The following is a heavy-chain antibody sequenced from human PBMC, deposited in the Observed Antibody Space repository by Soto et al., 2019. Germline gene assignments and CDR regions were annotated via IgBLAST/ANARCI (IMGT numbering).Heavy chain of an antibody. D-gene: IGHD6-19*01. CDR3: ARVYSVAGNNWFDP. J-gene: IGHJ5*02. CDR1: GYTFSSYG. V-gene: IGHV1-18*01. Sequence: QVHLVQSGAEVKKPGASVKVSCKASGYTFSSYGISWVRQAPGQGLEGMGWINAYNVNTNYAQNLQGRVTMTTDTSTNTAYMELRSLRSDDTAVYYCARVYSVAGNNWFDPWGQGILVTVSS. CDR2: INAYNVNT.